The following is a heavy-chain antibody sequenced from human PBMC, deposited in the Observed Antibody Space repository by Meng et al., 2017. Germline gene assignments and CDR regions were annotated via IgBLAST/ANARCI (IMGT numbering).Heavy chain of an antibody. D-gene: IGHD2-15*01. Sequence: QEERVQSWCDVKKPGASVMFSCKASGDSFTSNAIKWVRQAHGQGLEWMRWINTNTGNPTYAQGFTGRFVFSLDTSVSTAYLQISSLKAEDTAVYYCAREVRVDFDYWGQGTLVTVSS. CDR1: GDSFTSNA. CDR3: AREVRVDFDY. J-gene: IGHJ4*02. V-gene: IGHV7-4-1*02. CDR2: INTNTGNP.